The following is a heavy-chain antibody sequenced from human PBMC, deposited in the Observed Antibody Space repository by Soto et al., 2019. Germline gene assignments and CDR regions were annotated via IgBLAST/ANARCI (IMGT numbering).Heavy chain of an antibody. Sequence: GGSLRLSCAASGFTFSSYAMHWVRQAPGKGLEWVAVISYDGSNKYYADSVKGRFTISRDNSKNTLYLQMNSLRAEDTAVYYCARGLTNGVCYTYCLFSGMDVWGQGTTVTVSS. V-gene: IGHV3-30-3*01. D-gene: IGHD2-8*01. CDR3: ARGLTNGVCYTYCLFSGMDV. CDR1: GFTFSSYA. CDR2: ISYDGSNK. J-gene: IGHJ6*02.